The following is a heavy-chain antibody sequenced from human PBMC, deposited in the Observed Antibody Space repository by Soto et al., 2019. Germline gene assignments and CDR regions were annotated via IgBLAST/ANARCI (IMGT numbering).Heavy chain of an antibody. CDR3: ARDRGGDSYGRTDAFDI. Sequence: GGSLRLSCAASGFTFSSYAMHWVRQAPGKGLEWVVVISYDGSNKYYADSVKGRFTISRDNSKNTLYLQMNSLRAEDTAVYYCARDRGGDSYGRTDAFDIWGQGTMVTVSS. J-gene: IGHJ3*02. D-gene: IGHD5-18*01. CDR2: ISYDGSNK. V-gene: IGHV3-30-3*01. CDR1: GFTFSSYA.